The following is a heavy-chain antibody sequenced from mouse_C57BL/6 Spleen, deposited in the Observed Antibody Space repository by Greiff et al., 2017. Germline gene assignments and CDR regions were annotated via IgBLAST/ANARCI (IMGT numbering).Heavy chain of an antibody. Sequence: QVQLKESGAELVRPGTSVKVSCKASGYAFTNYLIEWVKQRPGQGLEWIGVINPGSGGTNYNEKFKGKATLTADKSSSTAYMQLSSLTSEDSAVYFCARSPGMDYWGQGTSVTVSS. CDR2: INPGSGGT. J-gene: IGHJ4*01. V-gene: IGHV1-54*01. CDR3: ARSPGMDY. CDR1: GYAFTNYL.